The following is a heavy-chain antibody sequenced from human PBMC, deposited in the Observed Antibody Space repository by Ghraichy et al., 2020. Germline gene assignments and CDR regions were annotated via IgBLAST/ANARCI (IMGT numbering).Heavy chain of an antibody. J-gene: IGHJ4*02. D-gene: IGHD1-26*01. Sequence: AGSLRLSCVGSGFTFSRYWMNWVRQVPGKGLEWVANINEDGGDVYYVNSVKGRFTVSRDNAKNSLFLQMNSLRAEDTAVYYCARDLYSGSYSENYWGQGALVTVSS. CDR2: INEDGGDV. CDR3: ARDLYSGSYSENY. V-gene: IGHV3-7*04. CDR1: GFTFSRYW.